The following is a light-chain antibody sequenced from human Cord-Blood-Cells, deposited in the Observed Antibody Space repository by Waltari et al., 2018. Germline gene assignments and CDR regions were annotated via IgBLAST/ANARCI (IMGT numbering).Light chain of an antibody. V-gene: IGLV2-23*03. Sequence: QCALTQHACGAGAPQQAIPISCPGTSSHVGSSNRLSWYQKHPGKAPKLMIYEGSKRPSGVPKRFSGSKAGNTASQTISGLQAEDEADYYCCSYAGSSTLYVFGTGTKVTVL. CDR2: EGS. CDR1: SSHVGSSNR. CDR3: CSYAGSSTLYV. J-gene: IGLJ1*01.